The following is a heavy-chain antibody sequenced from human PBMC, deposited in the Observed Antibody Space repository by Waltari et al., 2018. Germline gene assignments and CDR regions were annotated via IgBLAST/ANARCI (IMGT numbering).Heavy chain of an antibody. J-gene: IGHJ2*01. D-gene: IGHD1-26*01. CDR1: GGTFSSYA. V-gene: IGHV1-69*10. CDR2: IIPILGIA. CDR3: ARDFTGELPTGFDL. Sequence: QVQLVQSGAEVKKPGSSVKVSCKASGGTFSSYAISWVRQAPGQGLEWMGGIIPILGIANYAQKFQGRVTMTADKSTSTAYMELSRLRSEDTAVYYCARDFTGELPTGFDLWGRGTLVTVSS.